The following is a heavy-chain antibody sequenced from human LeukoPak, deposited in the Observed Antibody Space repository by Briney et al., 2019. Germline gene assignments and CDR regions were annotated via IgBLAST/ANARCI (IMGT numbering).Heavy chain of an antibody. J-gene: IGHJ6*02. CDR2: ISYDGSNK. CDR3: AKDLEGYSYSYYYYGMDV. V-gene: IGHV3-30*18. CDR1: GFTFSSYG. D-gene: IGHD5-18*01. Sequence: GGSLRLSCAASGFTFSSYGMHWVRQAPGKGLEWVAVISYDGSNKYYADSVKGRFTISRDNSKNTLYLQMNSLRAEDTAAYYCAKDLEGYSYSYYYYGMDVWGQGTTVTVSS.